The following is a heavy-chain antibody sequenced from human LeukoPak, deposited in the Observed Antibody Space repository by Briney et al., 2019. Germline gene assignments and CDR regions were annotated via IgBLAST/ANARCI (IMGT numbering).Heavy chain of an antibody. CDR1: GGSISSTIYY. CDR2: IDYSGST. Sequence: PSETLSLTCTVSGGSISSTIYYWGWIRQPPGKGLEWIGSIDYSGSTYYTPSLKSRVTISVDTSKNQFSLNLSSVTAADTAVYYCARTITVIKRYFDFWGQGTLVTVSS. J-gene: IGHJ4*02. CDR3: ARTITVIKRYFDF. D-gene: IGHD3-22*01. V-gene: IGHV4-39*01.